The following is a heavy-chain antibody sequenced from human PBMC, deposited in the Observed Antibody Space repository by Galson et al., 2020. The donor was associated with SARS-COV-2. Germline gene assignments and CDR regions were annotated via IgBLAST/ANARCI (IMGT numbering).Heavy chain of an antibody. J-gene: IGHJ5*02. D-gene: IGHD4-4*01. Sequence: SVKVSCKASGGTFRSYAINWVRQAPGQGLEWMGGITPMFGTANYAQNFQGRDTITADKSTSTAYMELSSLRSEDTAIYYCARDDFSNGWFDPWGQGTLVTVPS. CDR1: GGTFRSYA. V-gene: IGHV1-69*06. CDR2: ITPMFGTA. CDR3: ARDDFSNGWFDP.